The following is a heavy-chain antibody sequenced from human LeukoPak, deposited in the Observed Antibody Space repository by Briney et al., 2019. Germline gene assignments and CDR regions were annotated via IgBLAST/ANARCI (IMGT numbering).Heavy chain of an antibody. CDR3: ARDWVAAAGTFDY. CDR2: IYTSGST. Sequence: SETLSLTCTVSGGSISSGSYYWSWIRQPAGKVLEWIGRIYTSGSTNYNPSLKSRVTISVDTSKNQFSLKLSSVAAADTAVYYCARDWVAAAGTFDYWGQGTLVTVSS. J-gene: IGHJ4*02. V-gene: IGHV4-61*02. D-gene: IGHD6-13*01. CDR1: GGSISSGSYY.